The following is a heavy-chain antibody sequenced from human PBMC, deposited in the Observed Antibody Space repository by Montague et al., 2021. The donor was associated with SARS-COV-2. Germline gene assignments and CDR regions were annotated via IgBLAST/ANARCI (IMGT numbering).Heavy chain of an antibody. CDR2: ICGATGRT. Sequence: SLRLSCAASGFTFSSSALSWVCQAPGKGLEWVSNICGATGRTFYADSVKGRFTMSRENSKNTLYLQMNSLRVDDTAVYYCAKVDSVFPWGQGTLVTVSS. CDR1: GFTFSSSA. D-gene: IGHD3/OR15-3a*01. J-gene: IGHJ4*02. CDR3: AKVDSVFP. V-gene: IGHV3-23*03.